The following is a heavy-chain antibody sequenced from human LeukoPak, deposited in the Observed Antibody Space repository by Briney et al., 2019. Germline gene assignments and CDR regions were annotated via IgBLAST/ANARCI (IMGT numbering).Heavy chain of an antibody. J-gene: IGHJ3*02. CDR2: IYYSGST. Sequence: SGTLSLTCAVSGGSISSSNWWSWVRQHPGKGLEWVGYIYYSGSTYYNPSLKSRVTISVDTSKNQFSLKLSSVTAADTAVYYCASGWFDAFDIWGQGTMVTVSS. D-gene: IGHD6-19*01. CDR3: ASGWFDAFDI. CDR1: GGSISSSNW. V-gene: IGHV4-4*02.